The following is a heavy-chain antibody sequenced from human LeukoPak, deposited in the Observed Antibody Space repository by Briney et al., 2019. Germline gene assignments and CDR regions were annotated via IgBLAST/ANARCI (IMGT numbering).Heavy chain of an antibody. CDR2: INHSGST. CDR3: ASRTMYYYDSSGYYYGFQH. J-gene: IGHJ1*01. D-gene: IGHD3-22*01. Sequence: SETLSLTCAVYGGSFSGYYWSWIRQPPGKGLERIGEINHSGSTNYNPSLKSRVTISVDTSKNQFSLKLSSVTAADTAVYYCASRTMYYYDSSGYYYGFQHWGQGTLVTVSS. V-gene: IGHV4-34*01. CDR1: GGSFSGYY.